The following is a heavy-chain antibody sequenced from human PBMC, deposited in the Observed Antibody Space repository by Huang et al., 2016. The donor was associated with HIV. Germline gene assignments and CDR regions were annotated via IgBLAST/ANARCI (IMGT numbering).Heavy chain of an antibody. D-gene: IGHD3-22*01. V-gene: IGHV3-7*01. J-gene: IGHJ4*02. CDR2: RKEDGSEK. CDR3: ARDTKYYYDSSGPLTI. Sequence: EVQLVESGGGLVQPGGSLRLSCAASGLICSNYWMSWVRQAPGKGLEWVDNRKEDGSEKYYVDSVKGRFTISRDNAKNSLYLQMSSLRAEDTAVYYCARDTKYYYDSSGPLTIWGQGTLVTVSS. CDR1: GLICSNYW.